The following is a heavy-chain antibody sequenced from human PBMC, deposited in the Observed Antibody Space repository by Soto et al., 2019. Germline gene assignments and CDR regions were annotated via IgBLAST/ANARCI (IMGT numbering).Heavy chain of an antibody. V-gene: IGHV3-21*01. J-gene: IGHJ6*02. D-gene: IGHD6-6*01. CDR3: ARGPYSSSMDHYYGMDV. Sequence: GGSLRLSCAASGFTFSSYSMNWVRQAPGKGLEWVSSISSSSSYIYYADSVKGRFTISRDNAKNSLYLQMNSLRAEDTAVYYCARGPYSSSMDHYYGMDVWGQGTTVTVSS. CDR2: ISSSSSYI. CDR1: GFTFSSYS.